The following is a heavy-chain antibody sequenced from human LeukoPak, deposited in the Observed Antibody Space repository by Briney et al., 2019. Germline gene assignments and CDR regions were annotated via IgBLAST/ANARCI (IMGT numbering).Heavy chain of an antibody. CDR1: GFTFSNYW. CDR3: ASGRQLGY. V-gene: IGHV3-7*01. J-gene: IGHJ4*02. Sequence: GGSLSLSCAASGFTFSNYWMSWVRQAPGKGLEWVANIKEDGSEKYYVDSVKGRFTISRDNARDSLYLQMNSLRAEDTAVYYCASGRQLGYWGQGTLVTVSS. CDR2: IKEDGSEK. D-gene: IGHD6-13*01.